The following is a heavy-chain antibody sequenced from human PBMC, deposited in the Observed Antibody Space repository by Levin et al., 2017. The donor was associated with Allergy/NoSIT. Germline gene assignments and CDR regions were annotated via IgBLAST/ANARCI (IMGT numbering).Heavy chain of an antibody. J-gene: IGHJ4*02. CDR3: TRGHRSTFDY. D-gene: IGHD2-2*01. CDR1: GFTFGDYT. CDR2: LRGKGYGGTT. Sequence: GGSLRLSCTASGFTFGDYTMSWFRQAPGKGLEWVGFLRGKGYGGTTDYAASVRDRFTFSRDDSKSIAYLQMNSLQTEDTAVYYCTRGHRSTFDYWGQGTLVTVSS. V-gene: IGHV3-49*03.